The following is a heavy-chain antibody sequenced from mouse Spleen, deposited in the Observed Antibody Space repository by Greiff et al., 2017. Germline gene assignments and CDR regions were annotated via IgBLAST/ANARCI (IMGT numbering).Heavy chain of an antibody. CDR2: INPSSGYT. D-gene: IGHD1-1*01. CDR1: GYTFTSYS. V-gene: IGHV1-4*01. CDR3: GNFGSSYPFAY. J-gene: IGHJ3*01. Sequence: VQLQQSGAELVRPGASVKMSCKASGYTFTSYSMHWVKQRPGQGLEWIGHINPSSGYTKYNQKFKDKATLTADKSSSTAYMQLSSLTSEDSAVYYCGNFGSSYPFAYWGQGTLVTVSA.